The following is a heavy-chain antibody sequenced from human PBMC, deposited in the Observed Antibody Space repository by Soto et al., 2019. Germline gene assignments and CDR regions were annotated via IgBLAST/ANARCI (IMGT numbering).Heavy chain of an antibody. D-gene: IGHD6-6*01. CDR1: GFSLSTSGMC. CDR2: IDWDDDK. V-gene: IGHV2-70*01. Sequence: SGPTLVNPTQTLTLTCTFSGFSLSTSGMCVSWIRQPPGKALEWLALIDWDDDKYYSTPLKTRLTISKDTSKNQVVLTMTNMDPVDTATYYCARILARPGYYYGMDVWGQGTTVTVSS. CDR3: ARILARPGYYYGMDV. J-gene: IGHJ6*02.